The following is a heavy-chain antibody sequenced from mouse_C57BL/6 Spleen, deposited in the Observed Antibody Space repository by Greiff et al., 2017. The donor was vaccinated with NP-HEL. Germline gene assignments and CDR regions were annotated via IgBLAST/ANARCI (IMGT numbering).Heavy chain of an antibody. J-gene: IGHJ4*01. Sequence: EVKVVESEGGLVQPGSSMKLSCTASGFTFSDYYMAWVRQVPEKGLEWVANINYDGSSTYYLDSLKSRFIISRDNAKNILYLQMSSLKSEDTATYYCARDAYGYAMDYWGQGTSVTVSS. V-gene: IGHV5-16*01. CDR1: GFTFSDYY. D-gene: IGHD1-1*01. CDR2: INYDGSST. CDR3: ARDAYGYAMDY.